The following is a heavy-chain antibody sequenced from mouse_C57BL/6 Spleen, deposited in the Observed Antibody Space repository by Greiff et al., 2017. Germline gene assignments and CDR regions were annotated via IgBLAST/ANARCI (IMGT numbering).Heavy chain of an antibody. CDR2: IDPSDSYT. Sequence: QVQLQQSGAELVMPGASVKLSCKASGYTFTSYWMHWVKQRPGQGLEWIGEIDPSDSYTNYNQKFKGKSTLTVDKSSSTAYMQLSSLTSEDSAVYYCARSGSSYLYYAMDYWGQGTSVTVSS. D-gene: IGHD1-1*01. J-gene: IGHJ4*01. V-gene: IGHV1-69*01. CDR1: GYTFTSYW. CDR3: ARSGSSYLYYAMDY.